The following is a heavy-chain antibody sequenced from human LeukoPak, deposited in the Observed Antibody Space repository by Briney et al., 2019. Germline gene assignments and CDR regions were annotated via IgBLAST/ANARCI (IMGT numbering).Heavy chain of an antibody. CDR1: GGSFSGYY. V-gene: IGHV4-34*01. J-gene: IGHJ5*02. Sequence: SETLSLTCAVYGGSFSGYYWSWIRQPPGKGLEWIGEINHSGSTNYNPSLKSRVTISVDTSKNQFSLKLSSVTAADTAVYYYARGNLLVDWFDPWGQGTLVTVSS. D-gene: IGHD6-6*01. CDR3: ARGNLLVDWFDP. CDR2: INHSGST.